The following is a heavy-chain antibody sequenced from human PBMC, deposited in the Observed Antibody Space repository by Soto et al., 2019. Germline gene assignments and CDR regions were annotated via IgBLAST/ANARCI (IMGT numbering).Heavy chain of an antibody. J-gene: IGHJ4*02. D-gene: IGHD4-4*01. CDR1: GFSLTTGGVG. CDR2: IYWDDDQ. Sequence: QITLKESGPTLVKPTQTLTLTCSFSGFSLTTGGVGVGWIRQPPGKVPECLALIYWDDDQRYSPSLRSRLTIIKDTSKNQVVLTMTNMDPVDTATYYCALLQTFTNNFDYWGQGTLVTVAS. V-gene: IGHV2-5*02. CDR3: ALLQTFTNNFDY.